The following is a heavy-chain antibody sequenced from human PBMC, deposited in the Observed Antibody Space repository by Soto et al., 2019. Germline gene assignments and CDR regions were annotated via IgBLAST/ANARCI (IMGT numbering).Heavy chain of an antibody. CDR3: ARDEYYDFWSGYSYGMDV. CDR2: INPSGGST. CDR1: GYTFTSYY. J-gene: IGHJ6*02. Sequence: ASVKVSCKASGYTFTSYYMRWVRQAPGQGLEWMGIINPSGGSTSYAQKFQGRVTMTRDTSTSTVYMELSSLRSEDTAVYYCARDEYYDFWSGYSYGMDVWGQGTTVTV. V-gene: IGHV1-46*01. D-gene: IGHD3-3*01.